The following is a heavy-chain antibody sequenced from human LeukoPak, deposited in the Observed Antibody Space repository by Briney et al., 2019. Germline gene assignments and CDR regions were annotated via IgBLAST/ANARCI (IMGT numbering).Heavy chain of an antibody. V-gene: IGHV3-23*01. CDR2: ISGSGGIT. D-gene: IGHD3-22*01. J-gene: IGHJ4*02. CDR3: AKDKPFGYYFDSSGYSFDY. Sequence: PGGSLRLSCAGSGFTFSDYAMSWVRQAPGKGLEWVSVISGSGGITYYADSVKGRFTISRDNSKNTLYLQMNSLRAADTAVYYCAKDKPFGYYFDSSGYSFDYWGQGTLVTVSS. CDR1: GFTFSDYA.